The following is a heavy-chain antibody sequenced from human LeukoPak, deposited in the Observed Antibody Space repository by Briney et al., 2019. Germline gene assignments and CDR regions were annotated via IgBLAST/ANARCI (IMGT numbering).Heavy chain of an antibody. CDR1: GGTFSSYD. CDR2: IMPMFGKA. CDR3: ARLTRWELPI. Sequence: GASVKVSCKASGGTFSSYDISWVRQAPGQGLEWMGGIMPMFGKANYAQKFQGRVTTTADKATSTAYMELSSLRSEDTAVYYCARLTRWELPIWGQGTMVTVSS. J-gene: IGHJ3*02. V-gene: IGHV1-69*06. D-gene: IGHD1-26*01.